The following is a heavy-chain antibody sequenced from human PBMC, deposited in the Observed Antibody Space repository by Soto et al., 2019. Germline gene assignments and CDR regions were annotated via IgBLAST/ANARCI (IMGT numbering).Heavy chain of an antibody. Sequence: TSETLSLTCTVSGGSIISGGYYWSWIRQHPGKGLEWIGYIYYSGSTYYNPSLKSRVTISVDTSKNQFSLKLSSVTAADTAAYYCARETLSSSSWYDWFDPWGQGTLVTVSS. CDR1: GGSIISGGYY. CDR2: IYYSGST. J-gene: IGHJ5*02. V-gene: IGHV4-31*03. D-gene: IGHD6-13*01. CDR3: ARETLSSSSWYDWFDP.